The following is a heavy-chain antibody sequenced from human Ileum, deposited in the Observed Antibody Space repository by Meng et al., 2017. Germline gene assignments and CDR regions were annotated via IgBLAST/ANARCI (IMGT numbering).Heavy chain of an antibody. CDR1: GDSSSSSNW. CDR2: IFHTGST. Sequence: QVPLQESGPGLVEPSGTRSLTCVVSGDSSSSSNWWNWVRQPPGKGLEWIGEIFHTGSTNYNPSLKSRVTISADKSKNQFSLNLSSVTAADTAVYYCATNKNKKVDYWGQGTLVTVSS. V-gene: IGHV4-4*02. CDR3: ATNKNKKVDY. D-gene: IGHD2/OR15-2a*01. J-gene: IGHJ4*02.